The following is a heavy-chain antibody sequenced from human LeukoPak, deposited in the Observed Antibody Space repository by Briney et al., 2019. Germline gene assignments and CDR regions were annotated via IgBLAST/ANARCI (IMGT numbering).Heavy chain of an antibody. CDR3: ARHYVSKNYFEF. CDR1: GVSMSGFY. CDR2: ILDTGNT. J-gene: IGHJ4*02. V-gene: IGHV4-59*08. D-gene: IGHD3-10*02. Sequence: SETLSLTCAVSGVSMSGFYWRWVRQTPGTGLEWMGYILDTGNTRYNPSRGRRIAISVDTSRNQFSLNLNSLTATDTAVYFCARHYVSKNYFEFWGQGILVSVSS.